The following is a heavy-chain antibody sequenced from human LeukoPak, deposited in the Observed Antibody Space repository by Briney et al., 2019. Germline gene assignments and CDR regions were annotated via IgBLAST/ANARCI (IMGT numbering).Heavy chain of an antibody. Sequence: SQTLSLTCALSGDSVSSNSAAWHWIRQSPSRGLEWLGRTYYRSKWYNDYAVSVKSRITIKPDTSKNQVSLQLNSVTPEDTALYYCTRALTGYSSAWYDYWGQGTLVTVSS. J-gene: IGHJ4*02. CDR3: TRALTGYSSAWYDY. CDR1: GDSVSSNSAA. V-gene: IGHV6-1*01. D-gene: IGHD6-19*01. CDR2: TYYRSKWYN.